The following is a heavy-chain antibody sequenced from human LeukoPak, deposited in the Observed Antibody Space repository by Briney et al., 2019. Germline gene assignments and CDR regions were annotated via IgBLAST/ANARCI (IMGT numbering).Heavy chain of an antibody. CDR2: INPNSGGT. CDR3: ARGGKGLQLIGSFYDY. CDR1: GYDFIGYY. D-gene: IGHD1-1*01. V-gene: IGHV1-2*02. Sequence: ASVKVSCKASGYDFIGYYMHWVRQAPGQGLEWMGWINPNSGGTNYAQKFQGRVTLTRDTSITTAYMELSSLRSDDTAVYFCARGGKGLQLIGSFYDYWGQGTLVTVSS. J-gene: IGHJ4*02.